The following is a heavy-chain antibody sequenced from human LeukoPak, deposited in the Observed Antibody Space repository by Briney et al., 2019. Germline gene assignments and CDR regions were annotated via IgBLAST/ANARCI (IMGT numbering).Heavy chain of an antibody. CDR2: IYTSGST. CDR3: AREANYYGSGSYFEGTFDY. Sequence: PSETLSLTCTVSGASISSGSYYWSWIRQPAGKGLEWIGHIYTSGSTNFNPSLKSRVTISVDTSKNQFSLKLSSVTAADTAVYYCAREANYYGSGSYFEGTFDYWGQGSLVTVSS. J-gene: IGHJ4*02. D-gene: IGHD3-10*01. CDR1: GASISSGSYY. V-gene: IGHV4-61*09.